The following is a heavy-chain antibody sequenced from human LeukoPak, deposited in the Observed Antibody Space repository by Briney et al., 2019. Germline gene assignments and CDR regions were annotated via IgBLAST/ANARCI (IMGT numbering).Heavy chain of an antibody. V-gene: IGHV3-48*04. CDR3: AKGQGYYYDSSGTFDY. CDR2: ITNSGNSK. J-gene: IGHJ4*02. Sequence: GGSLRLSCAASEFTFSSYSMNWVRQAPGKGLEWVSYITNSGNSKSYADSVKGRFTISRDNAKNSLYLQMNSLRAEDTALYYCAKGQGYYYDSSGTFDYWGQGTLVTVSS. CDR1: EFTFSSYS. D-gene: IGHD3-22*01.